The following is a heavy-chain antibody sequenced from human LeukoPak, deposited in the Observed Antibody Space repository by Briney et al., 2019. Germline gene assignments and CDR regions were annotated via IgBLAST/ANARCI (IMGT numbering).Heavy chain of an antibody. Sequence: PSETLSLTCTVSGGSISSSSYYWGWIRQPPGRGLEWIGSIYYSGSTYYNPSLKSRVTISVDTSKNQFSLKLSSVTAADTAVYYCARVRAARPYNQLKYYYYYGMDVWGQGTTVTVSS. CDR1: GGSISSSSYY. CDR2: IYYSGST. V-gene: IGHV4-39*01. J-gene: IGHJ6*02. D-gene: IGHD6-6*01. CDR3: ARVRAARPYNQLKYYYYYGMDV.